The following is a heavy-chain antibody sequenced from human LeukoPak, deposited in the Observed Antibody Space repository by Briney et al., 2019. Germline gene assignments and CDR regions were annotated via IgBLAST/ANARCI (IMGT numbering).Heavy chain of an antibody. CDR2: IIPIFGTA. Sequence: GASVKVSCKASGGTFSSYAISWVRQAPGQGLEWMGGIIPIFGTANYAQKFQGRVTITADKSTSTAYMELSSLRSEDTAVYYCARSATSHDGGYDLTFDYWGQGTLVTVSS. V-gene: IGHV1-69*06. J-gene: IGHJ4*02. CDR3: ARSATSHDGGYDLTFDY. CDR1: GGTFSSYA. D-gene: IGHD5-12*01.